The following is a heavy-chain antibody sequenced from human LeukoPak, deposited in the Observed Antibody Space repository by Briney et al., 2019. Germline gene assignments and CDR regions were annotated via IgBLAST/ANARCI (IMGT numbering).Heavy chain of an antibody. CDR3: ARVPWGNLGLVDY. D-gene: IGHD3-16*01. CDR1: GGSISSYY. V-gene: IGHV4-59*01. J-gene: IGHJ4*02. CDR2: IYYSGRT. Sequence: SETLSLTCTVSGGSISSYYWSWIRQPPGKGLEWIGYIYYSGRTNYNPSLKSRVTISVGTSKNQFSLKLSSVTAADTAVYYCARVPWGNLGLVDYWGQGTLVTVSS.